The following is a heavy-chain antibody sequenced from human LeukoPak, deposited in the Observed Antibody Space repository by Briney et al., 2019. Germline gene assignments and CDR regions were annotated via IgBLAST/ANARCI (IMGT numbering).Heavy chain of an antibody. V-gene: IGHV3-33*01. CDR3: ARGEVWFGEGYYYYGMDV. CDR2: IWYDGSNK. Sequence: GRSLRLSCAASGFTFSSYGMHWVRQAPGKGLEWVAVIWYDGSNKYYADSVKGRFTISRDNSKNTLYLQMNSLRAEDTAVYYCARGEVWFGEGYYYYGMDVWGQGTTVTVSS. CDR1: GFTFSSYG. J-gene: IGHJ6*02. D-gene: IGHD3-10*01.